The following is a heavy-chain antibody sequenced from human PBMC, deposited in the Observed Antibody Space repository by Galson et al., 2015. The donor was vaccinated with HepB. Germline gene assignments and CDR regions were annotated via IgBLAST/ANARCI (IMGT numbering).Heavy chain of an antibody. CDR2: IIPILGIA. Sequence: SVKVSCKASGGTFSSYAISWVRQAPGQGLEWMGRIIPILGIANYAQKFQGRVTITADKSTSTAYMELSSLRSEDTAVYYCAMTLGVDYGDYGNYGMDVWGQGTTVTVSS. V-gene: IGHV1-69*04. D-gene: IGHD4-17*01. J-gene: IGHJ6*02. CDR1: GGTFSSYA. CDR3: AMTLGVDYGDYGNYGMDV.